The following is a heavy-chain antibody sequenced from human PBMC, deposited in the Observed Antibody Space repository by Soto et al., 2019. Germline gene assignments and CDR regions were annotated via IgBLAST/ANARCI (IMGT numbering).Heavy chain of an antibody. CDR2: VNSSGGSA. D-gene: IGHD2-15*01. Sequence: QVQLVQSGAEVKKPGASVKVSCKTSGYIFTAYSMHWVRQAPGQGLEWMGVVNSSGGSAHYAQSFEGRVTLTRDTSTSTFYMELSSLRYEDTSVYYCAREENCRGGTCYSEYFHHWGQGTLVTDSS. V-gene: IGHV1-46*01. CDR3: AREENCRGGTCYSEYFHH. J-gene: IGHJ1*01. CDR1: GYIFTAYS.